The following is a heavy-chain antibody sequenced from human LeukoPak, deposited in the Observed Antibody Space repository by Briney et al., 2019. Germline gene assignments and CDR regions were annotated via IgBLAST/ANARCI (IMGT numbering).Heavy chain of an antibody. CDR2: IRYDGSNK. CDR1: GFTFSSYG. V-gene: IGHV3-30*02. CDR3: AKDQAGYCSGGSCYYFDY. J-gene: IGHJ4*02. Sequence: GGSLRLSCAASGFTFSSYGMHWVRQAPGKGLEWVAFIRYDGSNKYYADSVKGRFTISRDNSKNTLYLQMNSLRAEDTAVYYCAKDQAGYCSGGSCYYFDYWGQGTLVTVSS. D-gene: IGHD2-15*01.